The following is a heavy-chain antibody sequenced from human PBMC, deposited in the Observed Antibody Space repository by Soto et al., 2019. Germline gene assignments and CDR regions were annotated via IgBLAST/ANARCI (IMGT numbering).Heavy chain of an antibody. D-gene: IGHD2-15*01. CDR1: GRPFSAYY. CDR2: INHSGST. CDR3: ARSPPRYCSGGSCYG. Sequence: PSETLSLTSVDFGRPFSAYYWRWFRQPPGKGLEWIGEINHSGSTNYNPSLKSRVTISVDTSKNQFSLKLSSVTAADTAVYYCARSPPRYCSGGSCYG. J-gene: IGHJ6*01. V-gene: IGHV4-34*01.